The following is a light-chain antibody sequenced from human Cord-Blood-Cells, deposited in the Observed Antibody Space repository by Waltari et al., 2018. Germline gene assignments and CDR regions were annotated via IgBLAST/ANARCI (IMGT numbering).Light chain of an antibody. V-gene: IGKV1-39*01. CDR2: AAA. CDR1: QSISSN. J-gene: IGKJ1*01. Sequence: DIQMTQSPSSLSASVGGRVTITCRASQSISSNLNWYQQNPGKAPKLLVYAAASLQSWVTTRFRGSGAGEDFTLTISSLQTEDFATDYCKQSYSTPWTFGPGTKVEIK. CDR3: KQSYSTPWT.